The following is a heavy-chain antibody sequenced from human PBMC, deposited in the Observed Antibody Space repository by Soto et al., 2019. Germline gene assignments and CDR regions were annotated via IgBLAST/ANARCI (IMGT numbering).Heavy chain of an antibody. CDR2: ISYDGSNK. D-gene: IGHD3-22*01. CDR3: ASQYYDSSGYYDEIDY. CDR1: GFTFSSYA. Sequence: GGSLRLSCAASGFTFSSYAMHWVRQAPGKGLEWVAVISYDGSNKYYADSVKGRFTISRDNSKNTLYPQMNSLRAEDTAVYYCASQYYDSSGYYDEIDYWRHGTLVTVS. V-gene: IGHV3-30-3*01. J-gene: IGHJ4*01.